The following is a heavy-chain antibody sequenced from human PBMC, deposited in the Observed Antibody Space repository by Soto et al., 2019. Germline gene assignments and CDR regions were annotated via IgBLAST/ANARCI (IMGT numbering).Heavy chain of an antibody. CDR2: IWYDGSNK. J-gene: IGHJ6*02. CDR1: GFTFSSYG. D-gene: IGHD3-10*01. V-gene: IGHV3-33*01. Sequence: QVQLVESGGGVVQPGRSLRLSCAASGFTFSSYGMHWVRQAPGKGLEWVALIWYDGSNKYYADSVKGRFTISRDNSKNTLYLKMNSVRAEDTAVYYCARGAGGRSSHYYYGMDVWGQGTTVTVSS. CDR3: ARGAGGRSSHYYYGMDV.